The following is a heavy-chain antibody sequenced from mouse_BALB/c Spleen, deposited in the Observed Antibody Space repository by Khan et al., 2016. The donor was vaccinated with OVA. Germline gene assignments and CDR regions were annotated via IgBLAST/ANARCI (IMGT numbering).Heavy chain of an antibody. CDR2: INYSGST. Sequence: EVQLQESGPGLVKPSQSLSLTCTVTGYSITSDYAWNWIRQFPGNKLEWMGYINYSGSTTYNPSLKSRISITRDTSKNQFFLQLHSVTTEDTATYYCARWVTYWGQGTLVTVSA. J-gene: IGHJ3*01. CDR1: GYSITSDYA. V-gene: IGHV3-2*02. CDR3: ARWVTY.